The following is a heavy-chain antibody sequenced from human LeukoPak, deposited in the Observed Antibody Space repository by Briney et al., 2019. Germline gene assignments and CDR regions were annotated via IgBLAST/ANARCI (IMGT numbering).Heavy chain of an antibody. Sequence: GGSLRLSCAASGFTFSSYGMHWVRQAPGKGLEWVAVISYDGSNKYYADSVKGRFTISRDNSKNTLYLQMNSLRAEDTAVYYCARDGLVRGSFDIWGQGTLVTVSA. CDR3: ARDGLVRGSFDI. D-gene: IGHD3-10*01. J-gene: IGHJ3*02. CDR1: GFTFSSYG. V-gene: IGHV3-30*03. CDR2: ISYDGSNK.